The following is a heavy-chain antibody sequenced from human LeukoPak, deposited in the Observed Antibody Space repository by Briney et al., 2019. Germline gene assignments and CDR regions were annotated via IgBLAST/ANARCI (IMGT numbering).Heavy chain of an antibody. CDR3: ARSGDSSAYYSL. Sequence: PSETLSLTCTISGASIRSHYWGWIRQPPGKGLEWIGNVYYVGSATYNPSLKSQVTISLDTSKNQFSLKLSSVTAADTAVYFCARSGDSSAYYSLWGQGTPVIVSS. D-gene: IGHD3-22*01. J-gene: IGHJ4*02. V-gene: IGHV4-59*11. CDR1: GASIRSHY. CDR2: VYYVGSA.